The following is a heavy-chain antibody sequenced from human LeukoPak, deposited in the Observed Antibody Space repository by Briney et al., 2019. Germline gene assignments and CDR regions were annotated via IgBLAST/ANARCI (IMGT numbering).Heavy chain of an antibody. V-gene: IGHV1-3*01. J-gene: IGHJ4*02. CDR3: ARDSGWWLGVGY. D-gene: IGHD2-15*01. CDR2: INAGNGNT. Sequence: GASVKVSCKASGYTFTSYAMHWVRQAPGQRLEWMGWINAGNGNTKYSQKFQGRVTITRDTSASTAYMELSSLRSEDTAVYYCARDSGWWLGVGYWGQGTLVTVSS. CDR1: GYTFTSYA.